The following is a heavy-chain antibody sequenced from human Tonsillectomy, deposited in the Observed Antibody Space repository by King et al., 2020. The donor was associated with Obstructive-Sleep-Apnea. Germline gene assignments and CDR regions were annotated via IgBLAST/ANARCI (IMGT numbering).Heavy chain of an antibody. CDR1: GFTFSSYG. J-gene: IGHJ4*02. D-gene: IGHD2-2*01. V-gene: IGHV3-33*01. CDR3: ASAKAWLPAD. Sequence: VQLVESGGGVVQPGRSLRLSCAASGFTFSSYGMHWVRQAPGKGLEWVAVIWYDGSNKYYADSVKGRFTISRDNSKNTLYLQMNSLRAEDTAVYYCASAKAWLPADWGQGTLVTVSS. CDR2: IWYDGSNK.